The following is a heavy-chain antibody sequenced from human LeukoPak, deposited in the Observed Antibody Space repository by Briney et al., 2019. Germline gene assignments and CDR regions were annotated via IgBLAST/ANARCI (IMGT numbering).Heavy chain of an antibody. D-gene: IGHD2-15*01. CDR2: IYYSGST. Sequence: PSETLSLTSTVSGGSISSGGYYWSWIRQYPGKGLEWIGYIYYSGSTYYNPSLKSRVTISVDTSKNQFSLKLSSVTAADTAVYYCARDRVATFDYWGQGTLVTVSS. CDR1: GGSISSGGYY. J-gene: IGHJ4*02. CDR3: ARDRVATFDY. V-gene: IGHV4-31*03.